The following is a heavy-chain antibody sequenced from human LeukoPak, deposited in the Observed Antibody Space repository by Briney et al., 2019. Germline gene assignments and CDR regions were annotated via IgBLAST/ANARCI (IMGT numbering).Heavy chain of an antibody. CDR3: AHSPRGRASPPGAFDI. D-gene: IGHD7-27*01. V-gene: IGHV2-5*02. CDR1: GFSLRTSGAG. CDR2: YYWDDDK. J-gene: IGHJ3*02. Sequence: SGPTLLHPTTTLTLTFTFSGFSLRTSGAGVGWIRQPPGKALEWLALYYWDDDKRYTPSLKSRLTLTQDTPNTQVVPKTTNLDAVDTATYYCAHSPRGRASPPGAFDIWGQGTMVTVSS.